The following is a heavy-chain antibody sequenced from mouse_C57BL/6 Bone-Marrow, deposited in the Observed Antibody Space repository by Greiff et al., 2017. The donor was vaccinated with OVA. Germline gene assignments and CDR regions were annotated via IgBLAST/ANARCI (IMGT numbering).Heavy chain of an antibody. Sequence: EVQLVESGGDLVKPGGSLKLSCAASGFTFSSYGMSWVRQTPDKRLEWVATISSCGSYTYYPDSVKGRFTFSRDNAKNTLYLQMSSLKSEDTAMYYCARHELVPGDYWGQGTTLTVSS. D-gene: IGHD4-1*01. V-gene: IGHV5-6*01. J-gene: IGHJ2*01. CDR3: ARHELVPGDY. CDR2: ISSCGSYT. CDR1: GFTFSSYG.